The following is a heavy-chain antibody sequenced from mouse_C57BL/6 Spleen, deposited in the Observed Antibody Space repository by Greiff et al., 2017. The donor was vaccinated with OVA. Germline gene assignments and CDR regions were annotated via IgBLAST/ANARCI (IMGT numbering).Heavy chain of an antibody. CDR2: INPGSGGT. J-gene: IGHJ4*01. CDR1: GYAFTNYL. CDR3: ARSDYDYDYYAMDY. D-gene: IGHD2-4*01. Sequence: VKLMESGAELVRPGTSVKVSCKASGYAFTNYLIEWVKQRPGQGLEWIGVINPGSGGTNYNEKFKGKATLTADKSSSTAYMQLSSLTSEDSAVYVCARSDYDYDYYAMDYWGQGTSVTVSS. V-gene: IGHV1-54*01.